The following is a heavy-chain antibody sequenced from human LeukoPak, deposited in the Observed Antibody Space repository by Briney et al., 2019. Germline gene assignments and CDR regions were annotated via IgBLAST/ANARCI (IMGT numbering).Heavy chain of an antibody. CDR1: GGSISSSSYY. D-gene: IGHD1-1*01. Sequence: SETLSLTCSVSGGSISSSSYYWGWIRQPPGKGLEWIGSTFYSGSTYYNPPLKSRVIISLDTSKNHFSLRLSSVTAADTAVYYCTSGHSQQGDYYYSGMDAWGQGTTVTVSS. J-gene: IGHJ6*02. CDR3: TSGHSQQGDYYYSGMDA. CDR2: TFYSGST. V-gene: IGHV4-39*02.